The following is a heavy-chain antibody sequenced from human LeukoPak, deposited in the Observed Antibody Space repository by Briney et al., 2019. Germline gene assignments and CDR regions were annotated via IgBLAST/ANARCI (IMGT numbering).Heavy chain of an antibody. D-gene: IGHD4-23*01. Sequence: GGSLRLSCAASGFTFRSYSMNWVRQAPGKGLEWVSSISSSSSYIYYADSVKGRFTISRDNAKNSLYLQMNSLRAEDTTVYYCARDGDPWGGNSKPGYWGQGTLVTVSS. CDR1: GFTFRSYS. J-gene: IGHJ4*02. CDR2: ISSSSSYI. CDR3: ARDGDPWGGNSKPGY. V-gene: IGHV3-21*01.